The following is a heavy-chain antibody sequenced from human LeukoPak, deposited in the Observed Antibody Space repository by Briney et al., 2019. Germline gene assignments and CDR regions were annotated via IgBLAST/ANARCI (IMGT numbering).Heavy chain of an antibody. Sequence: SETLSLTCTVSGGSISSSSHYWGWIRQPPGKGLEWIGVSTYYNPSLKSRVTISVDTSKNQFSLKLSSVTAADTAVYYCARGTRMVRGDYWGQGTLVTVSS. CDR2: VST. V-gene: IGHV4-39*07. CDR1: GGSISSSSHY. CDR3: ARGTRMVRGDY. J-gene: IGHJ4*02. D-gene: IGHD3-10*01.